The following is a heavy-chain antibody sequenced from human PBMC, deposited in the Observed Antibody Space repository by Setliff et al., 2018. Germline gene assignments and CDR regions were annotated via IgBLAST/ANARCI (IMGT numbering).Heavy chain of an antibody. CDR2: INHSGST. J-gene: IGHJ5*02. Sequence: SETLSLTCAAYGGTFSHYYWTWIRQSPGKGLEWIGEINHSGSTNYNPSLKSRVTISIDTFKDQFSLRMSSVSAADAAIYYCARGRNVAARLLDTWGQGSRVTVS. CDR1: GGTFSHYY. V-gene: IGHV4-34*01. CDR3: ARGRNVAARLLDT. D-gene: IGHD6-6*01.